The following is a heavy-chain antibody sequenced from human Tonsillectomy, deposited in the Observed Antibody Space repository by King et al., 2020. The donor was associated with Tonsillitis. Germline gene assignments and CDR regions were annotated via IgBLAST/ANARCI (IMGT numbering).Heavy chain of an antibody. CDR1: GYTFTTYD. CDR3: ARGQGCSSTSCYRDWFDP. Sequence: QLVQSGAEVKKPGASVKVSCKASGYTFTTYDINWVRQAPGQGLEWMGWMNPNSGDTGYAQKFQGRVTMTRSTSISTAYMELSSLRSEDTAVYYCARGQGCSSTSCYRDWFDPWGQGTLVTFSS. V-gene: IGHV1-8*01. J-gene: IGHJ5*02. D-gene: IGHD2-2*01. CDR2: MNPNSGDT.